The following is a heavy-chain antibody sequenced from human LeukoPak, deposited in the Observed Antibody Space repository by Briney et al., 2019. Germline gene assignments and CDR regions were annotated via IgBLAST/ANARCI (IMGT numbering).Heavy chain of an antibody. V-gene: IGHV1-8*01. CDR3: TRGSLSGSSRDY. CDR1: GYTFTGYD. Sequence: ASVRVSCKASGYTFTGYDINWVRQATGQGLEWMGWMNPYIGDTGYAQKFQGRVTMTRNTSIDTAYMELSGLRSEDTAVYYCTRGSLSGSSRDYWGQGTLVSVSS. CDR2: MNPYIGDT. D-gene: IGHD1-26*01. J-gene: IGHJ4*02.